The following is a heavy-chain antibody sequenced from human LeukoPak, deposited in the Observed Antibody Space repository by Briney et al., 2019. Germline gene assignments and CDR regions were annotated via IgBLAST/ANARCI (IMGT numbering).Heavy chain of an antibody. CDR3: AKSDCGTIGCKLLNY. V-gene: IGHV3-23*01. D-gene: IGHD2-21*01. Sequence: GGSLRLSCAASGLTFKNYAMTWVRQAPGKGLEWVSTISGKGDSTYYADSVKGRFTISRDNSKNTLSLQLDSLRAEDTALYYCAKSDCGTIGCKLLNYWGQGTLVTVSS. CDR2: ISGKGDST. J-gene: IGHJ4*02. CDR1: GLTFKNYA.